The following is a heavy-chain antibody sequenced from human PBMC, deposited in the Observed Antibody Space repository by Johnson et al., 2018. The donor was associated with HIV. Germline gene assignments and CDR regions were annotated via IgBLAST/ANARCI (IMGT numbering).Heavy chain of an antibody. Sequence: VQLVESGGGLVQPGASLRLSCAASGFAFSTYDMHWVRQTTGKGLERVSSIGTRRDTFYPDSVAGRFTISSENAKNSLYLQMNSLKTEDTAVYYCARVGRVYDSSGYAIDAFDSWGQGTMVTVSS. J-gene: IGHJ3*02. CDR2: IGTRRDT. V-gene: IGHV3-13*01. D-gene: IGHD3-22*01. CDR3: ARVGRVYDSSGYAIDAFDS. CDR1: GFAFSTYD.